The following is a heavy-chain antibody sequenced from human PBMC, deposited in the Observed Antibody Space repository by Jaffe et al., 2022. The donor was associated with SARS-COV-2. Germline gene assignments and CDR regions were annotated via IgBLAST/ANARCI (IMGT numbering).Heavy chain of an antibody. CDR3: ARAPYYYGSGSPLDY. CDR1: GFTFSTYS. V-gene: IGHV3-21*01. CDR2: ISSSSSYI. Sequence: EVQLVESGGGLVKPGGSLRLSCAASGFTFSTYSMNWVRQAPGKGLEWVSSISSSSSYIYYADSVKGRFTISRDNAKNSLYLQMNSLRAEDTAVYYCARAPYYYGSGSPLDYWGQGTLVTVSS. D-gene: IGHD3-10*01. J-gene: IGHJ4*02.